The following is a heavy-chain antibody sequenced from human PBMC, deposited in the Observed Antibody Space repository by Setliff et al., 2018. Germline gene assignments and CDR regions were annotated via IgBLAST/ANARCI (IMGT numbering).Heavy chain of an antibody. CDR3: ARDPGFHSGTWCLGD. V-gene: IGHV4-34*10. CDR1: GGSFSDYY. CDR2: INHSGST. D-gene: IGHD2-8*01. Sequence: PSETLSLTCTVYGGSFSDYYWGWVRQPPGKGLEWIGEINHSGSTNYSPSLRSRVTMSVDTSKKQLSLKLSTVTAADTAVYYCARDPGFHSGTWCLGDWGQGTQVTVSS. J-gene: IGHJ4*02.